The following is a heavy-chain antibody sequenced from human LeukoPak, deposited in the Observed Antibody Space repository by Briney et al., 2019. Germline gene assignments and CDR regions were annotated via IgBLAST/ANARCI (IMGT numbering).Heavy chain of an antibody. Sequence: ASVKVSCKASGYTFTSYGISWVRQAPGQGLEWMGWISAYNGNTNYAQKLQGRVTMTTDTSTSTAYMELRSLRSDDTAVYYCARDRSLIWFGELTNYYYYYGMDVWGQGTTVTVSS. V-gene: IGHV1-18*01. CDR2: ISAYNGNT. CDR3: ARDRSLIWFGELTNYYYYYGMDV. CDR1: GYTFTSYG. D-gene: IGHD3-10*01. J-gene: IGHJ6*02.